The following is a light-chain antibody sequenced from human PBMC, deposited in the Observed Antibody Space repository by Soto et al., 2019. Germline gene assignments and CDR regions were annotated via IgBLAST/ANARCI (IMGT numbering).Light chain of an antibody. CDR3: AAWDDSVNGWV. J-gene: IGLJ3*02. V-gene: IGLV1-44*01. CDR1: TSNIGINT. CDR2: SNK. Sequence: QPVLTQPPSASGTPGQRVTISCSGTTSNIGINTVNWYKQLPGTAPQLLIYSNKQRPSGVPDRLSGSKSGTSASLAISGLQSEDEADYYCAAWDDSVNGWVFGGGTKVTVL.